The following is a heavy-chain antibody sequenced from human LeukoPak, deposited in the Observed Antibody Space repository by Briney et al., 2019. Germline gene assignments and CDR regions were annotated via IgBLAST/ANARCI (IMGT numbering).Heavy chain of an antibody. CDR3: AIHFTIFGVAQDY. CDR1: GGSISSYY. D-gene: IGHD3-3*01. CDR2: IYTSGST. J-gene: IGHJ4*02. V-gene: IGHV4-4*07. Sequence: SETLSLTCTVSGGSISSYYWSWIRQPVGKGLEWIGRIYTSGSTNYNPSLKSRVTMSVDTSKNQFSLKLSSVTAADTAVYYCAIHFTIFGVAQDYWGQGTLVTVSS.